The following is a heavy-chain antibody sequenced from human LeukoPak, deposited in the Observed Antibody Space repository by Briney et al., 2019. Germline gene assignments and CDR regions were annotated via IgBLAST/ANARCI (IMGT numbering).Heavy chain of an antibody. J-gene: IGHJ4*02. Sequence: GGSLRLSCAASGFTFSSYSMNWVRQAPGKGLEWGSYISGSSSTTYYADSVKGRFTISRDNSKNTLYLQMNSLRAEDTAVYYCASPDYYDSTSGDYWGQGTLVTVSS. D-gene: IGHD3-22*01. CDR1: GFTFSSYS. V-gene: IGHV3-48*01. CDR3: ASPDYYDSTSGDY. CDR2: ISGSSSTT.